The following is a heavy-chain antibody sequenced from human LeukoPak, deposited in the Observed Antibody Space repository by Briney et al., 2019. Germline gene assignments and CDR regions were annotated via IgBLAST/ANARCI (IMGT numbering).Heavy chain of an antibody. V-gene: IGHV3-23*01. D-gene: IGHD2-2*01. CDR3: AKASCSSTSCYLGVFDY. CDR1: GFTFSSYA. Sequence: GGSLRLSCAASGFTFSSYAMSWVRQAPGKGLEWVSAISGSGGSTYYADSVKGRFTISRDNSKNTLYLQMSSLRAEDTAVYYCAKASCSSTSCYLGVFDYWGQGTLVTVSP. CDR2: ISGSGGST. J-gene: IGHJ4*02.